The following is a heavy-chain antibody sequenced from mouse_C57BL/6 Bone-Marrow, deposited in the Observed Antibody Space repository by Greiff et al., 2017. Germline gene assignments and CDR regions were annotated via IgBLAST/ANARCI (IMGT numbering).Heavy chain of an antibody. CDR3: ARQAFDY. D-gene: IGHD3-2*02. J-gene: IGHJ2*01. Sequence: QVQLQQPGAELVMPGASVKLSCKASGYTFTSYWMNWVKQRPGQGLEWIGEIDPSDSYTNYNQKFKGKATLTVDKSSSTAYMQLSSLTSEDSAVYYCARQAFDYWGQGTTLTVSS. CDR2: IDPSDSYT. CDR1: GYTFTSYW. V-gene: IGHV1-69*01.